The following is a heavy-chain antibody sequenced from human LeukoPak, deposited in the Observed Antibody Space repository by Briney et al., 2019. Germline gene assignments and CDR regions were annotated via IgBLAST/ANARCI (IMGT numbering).Heavy chain of an antibody. CDR3: ARGHSDIWYGLGH. V-gene: IGHV1-2*02. D-gene: IGHD3-10*01. Sequence: ASVKVSCKTSGYTFTGYYIHWVRQASGQGLEWAAWINPNSGGTKYSQQFQGRVTLTRDTSISTAYMELSRLTSDDTAVYYCARGHSDIWYGLGHWGQGTLVTVSA. CDR1: GYTFTGYY. CDR2: INPNSGGT. J-gene: IGHJ4*02.